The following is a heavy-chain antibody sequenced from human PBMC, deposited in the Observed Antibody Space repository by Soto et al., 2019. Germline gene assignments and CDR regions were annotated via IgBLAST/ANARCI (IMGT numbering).Heavy chain of an antibody. V-gene: IGHV4-34*01. CDR3: ARRWFGELSSRFYYYYGMDV. Sequence: SETLSLTCAVYGGSFSGYYWSWIRQPPGKGLEWIGEINHSGSTNYNPSLKSRVTISVDTSKNQFSLKLSSVTAADTAVYYCARRWFGELSSRFYYYYGMDVWGQGTTVTVSS. CDR1: GGSFSGYY. CDR2: INHSGST. D-gene: IGHD3-10*01. J-gene: IGHJ6*02.